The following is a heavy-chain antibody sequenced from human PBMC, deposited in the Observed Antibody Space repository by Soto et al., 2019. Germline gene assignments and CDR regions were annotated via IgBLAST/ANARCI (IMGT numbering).Heavy chain of an antibody. V-gene: IGHV3-66*01. CDR3: TRDDVYCSSGGFYGVPMDV. D-gene: IGHD2-15*01. Sequence: EVQLVESGGGLVQPGGSLRLSCAASGFIVSSKYMSWVRQAPGKGLEWVSLIQSGGSTDYAGYVKGRFAISRDNSENMLFLQMNSLRVEDTAMYYCTRDDVYCSSGGFYGVPMDVWGKGTTVTVSA. CDR2: IQSGGST. J-gene: IGHJ6*04. CDR1: GFIVSSKY.